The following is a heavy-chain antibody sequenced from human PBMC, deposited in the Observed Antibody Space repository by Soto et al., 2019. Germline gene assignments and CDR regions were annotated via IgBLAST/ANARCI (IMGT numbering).Heavy chain of an antibody. V-gene: IGHV4-59*01. Sequence: SETLSLTCTVSGGSISRYYWSWIRQPPGKGLEWIGYMYNTGSTVYNPSFKSRVTISVDTSKNQFSLKLNSVTAADTAVYYCARLNGYCVSTKCHGYYGIDVWGQGTTVTVSS. CDR1: GGSISRYY. CDR2: MYNTGST. J-gene: IGHJ6*02. D-gene: IGHD2-2*03. CDR3: ARLNGYCVSTKCHGYYGIDV.